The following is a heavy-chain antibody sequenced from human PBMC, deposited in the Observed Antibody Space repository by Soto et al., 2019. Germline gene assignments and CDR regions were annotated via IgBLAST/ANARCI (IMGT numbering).Heavy chain of an antibody. CDR1: GYTFTTYW. J-gene: IGHJ4*02. CDR3: ARLQAAAGDNDLTFDY. Sequence: KVSCKGSGYTFTTYWIGWVRQMPGKGLEWMGRIDPSDSDTSYSPSFQGHVTISADKSISTAYLQWSSLKASDTAMYYCARLQAAAGDNDLTFDYWGQGTLVTVSS. CDR2: IDPSDSDT. D-gene: IGHD6-13*01. V-gene: IGHV5-10-1*01.